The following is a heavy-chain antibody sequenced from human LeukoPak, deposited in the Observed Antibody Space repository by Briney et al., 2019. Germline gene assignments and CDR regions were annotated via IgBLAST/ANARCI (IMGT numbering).Heavy chain of an antibody. V-gene: IGHV1-2*02. CDR1: GYTFTGYY. CDR3: AREGGGYSYGPFDY. J-gene: IGHJ4*02. Sequence: ASVKVSCKASGYTFTGYYMHWVRQAPGQGLEWMGWINPNSGGTNYAQKFQGRVTMTRDTSISTAYMELSGLRSDDTAVYYCAREGGGYSYGPFDYWGQGTLVTVSS. D-gene: IGHD5-18*01. CDR2: INPNSGGT.